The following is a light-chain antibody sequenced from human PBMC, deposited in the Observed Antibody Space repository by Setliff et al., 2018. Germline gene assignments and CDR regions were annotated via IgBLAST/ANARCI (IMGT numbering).Light chain of an antibody. V-gene: IGLV2-14*01. J-gene: IGLJ1*01. CDR1: SSDVGGYNY. Sequence: HSALTQPASVSGSPGQSITISCTGTSSDVGGYNYVSWYQQHPGKAPKLMIYDVSKRPSGVSNRFSGSKSGNTASLTISGLQAEDEADYYCSSYTSSSTVVFGTGTKVTVL. CDR3: SSYTSSSTVV. CDR2: DVS.